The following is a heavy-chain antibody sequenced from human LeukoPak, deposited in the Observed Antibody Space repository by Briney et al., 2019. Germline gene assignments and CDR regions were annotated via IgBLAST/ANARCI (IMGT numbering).Heavy chain of an antibody. CDR2: ISYNGST. CDR3: ARGTLYGEYVFDY. D-gene: IGHD4-17*01. Sequence: SETLSLTCTVSGGSITTYYWSWIRQSPGKGLEWIGSISYNGSTNYNPSLKSRVTISLDTSKNQFSLNMRSVPAADTAVYYCARGTLYGEYVFDYWGQGTLVTVSS. V-gene: IGHV4-59*01. CDR1: GGSITTYY. J-gene: IGHJ4*02.